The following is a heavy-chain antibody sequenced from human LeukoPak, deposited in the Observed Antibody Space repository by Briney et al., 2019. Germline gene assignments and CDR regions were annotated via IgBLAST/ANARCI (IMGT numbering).Heavy chain of an antibody. D-gene: IGHD2-8*02. Sequence: SETLSLTCAAYGGSFSGYYRSWIRQPPGKGLEWIGEINHSGSTNYNPSLKSRVTISVDTSKNQFSLKLSSVTAADTAVYYCAREAAGGDYWGQGTLVTVSS. CDR1: GGSFSGYY. CDR3: AREAAGGDY. CDR2: INHSGST. V-gene: IGHV4-34*01. J-gene: IGHJ4*02.